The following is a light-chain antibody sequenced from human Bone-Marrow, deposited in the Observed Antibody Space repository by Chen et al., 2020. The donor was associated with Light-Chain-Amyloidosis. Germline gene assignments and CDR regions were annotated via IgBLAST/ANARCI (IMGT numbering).Light chain of an antibody. V-gene: IGKV3-15*01. J-gene: IGKJ1*01. CDR3: QQYNNWPPWT. CDR1: QSVSSN. CDR2: GAS. Sequence: EIVMTQSPATLSVPPGERATLSCRASQSVSSNLAWHQQKPGQAPRLLIYGASTRATGIPARFSGSGSGTEFTLTISSLESEDFAVYYCQQYNNWPPWTFGQGTKVEIK.